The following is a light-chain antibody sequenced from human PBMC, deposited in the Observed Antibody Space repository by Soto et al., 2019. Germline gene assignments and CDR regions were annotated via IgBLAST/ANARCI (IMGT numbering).Light chain of an antibody. J-gene: IGLJ1*01. Sequence: QPVLTQPASVSGSPGQSITISCTGTSSDVGTYNLVSWYQQHPGKAPKLMLYEGSKRPSGVSNRFSGSNSGNTASLTISGLQAEDEADYYCCSYAAGSAPYVFGTGTKLTVL. V-gene: IGLV2-23*01. CDR2: EGS. CDR1: SSDVGTYNL. CDR3: CSYAAGSAPYV.